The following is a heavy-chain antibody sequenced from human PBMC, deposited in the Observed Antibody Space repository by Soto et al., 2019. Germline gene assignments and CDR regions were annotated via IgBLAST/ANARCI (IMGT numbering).Heavy chain of an antibody. V-gene: IGHV3-7*05. D-gene: IGHD6-19*01. Sequence: PGGSLRLSCAASGFTFSGYWMSWVRQAPGKGLEWVANIKQDGSEKYYVDSVKGRFTISRDNAKNSLYLQMNSLRAEDTAVYYCARDQRYEWLVRLLGYWGQGTLVTVSS. CDR3: ARDQRYEWLVRLLGY. CDR1: GFTFSGYW. CDR2: IKQDGSEK. J-gene: IGHJ4*02.